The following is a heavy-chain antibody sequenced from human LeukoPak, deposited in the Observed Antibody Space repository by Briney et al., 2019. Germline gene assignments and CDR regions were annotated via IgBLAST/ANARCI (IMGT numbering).Heavy chain of an antibody. J-gene: IGHJ4*02. Sequence: SETLSLTCAVYGGSFSGYYWSWIRQPPGKGLEWIGEINHSGSTNYNPSLKSRVTISVDTSKNQFSLKLSSVTAADTAVYYCARCSSGWYGVRYYFDYWGQGTLVTVSS. CDR1: GGSFSGYY. CDR3: ARCSSGWYGVRYYFDY. CDR2: INHSGST. D-gene: IGHD6-19*01. V-gene: IGHV4-34*01.